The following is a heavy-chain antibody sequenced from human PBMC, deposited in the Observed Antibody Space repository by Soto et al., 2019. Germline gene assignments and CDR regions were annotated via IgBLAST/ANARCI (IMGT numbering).Heavy chain of an antibody. CDR2: IHWNDDK. CDR1: GFSLSTIQMG. J-gene: IGHJ4*02. Sequence: SGPTLVNPTRTRTLTCTFSGFSLSTIQMGVGWIRQPPGKALEWLALIHWNDDKRYSPSLKSRLTITKDTSKNQVVLTMTNMDPVDTGTYYCAHGTVKFDSWGQGILVTVSS. CDR3: AHGTVKFDS. V-gene: IGHV2-5*01. D-gene: IGHD2-21*02.